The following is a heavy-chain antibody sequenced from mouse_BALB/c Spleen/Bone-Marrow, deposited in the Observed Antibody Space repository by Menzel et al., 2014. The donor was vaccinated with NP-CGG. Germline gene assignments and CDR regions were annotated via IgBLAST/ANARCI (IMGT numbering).Heavy chain of an antibody. CDR2: IRSKSSNFPT. D-gene: IGHD6-1*01. V-gene: IGHV10-1*02. Sequence: EVMLVESGGRLVQPKGSLKLSCAASGFTFNTYAMNWVRQAPGKGLEWVARIRSKSSNFPTYYADSVKDRFTISRDDSQSMLYPQMNNLKTEDTAMYYCVTSTYFDVWGAGTTVTVSS. CDR1: GFTFNTYA. CDR3: VTSTYFDV. J-gene: IGHJ1*01.